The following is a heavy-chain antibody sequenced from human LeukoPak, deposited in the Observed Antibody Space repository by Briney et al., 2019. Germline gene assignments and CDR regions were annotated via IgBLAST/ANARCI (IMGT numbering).Heavy chain of an antibody. V-gene: IGHV3-23*01. CDR2: ISGSGGST. D-gene: IGHD4-23*01. CDR3: AKVEGYGGMITKALDY. Sequence: GGSLRLSCAASGFTFSSYAMSWVRQAPGKGLEWVSAISGSGGSTYYADSVKGWFTISRDNSKNTLYLQMNSLRAEDTAVYYCAKVEGYGGMITKALDYWGQGTLVTVSS. CDR1: GFTFSSYA. J-gene: IGHJ4*02.